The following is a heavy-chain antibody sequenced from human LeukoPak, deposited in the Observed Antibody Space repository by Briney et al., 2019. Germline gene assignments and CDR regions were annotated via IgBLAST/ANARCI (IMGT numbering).Heavy chain of an antibody. J-gene: IGHJ4*02. CDR3: NQIDY. V-gene: IGHV3-30*02. CDR1: GFTVSSNY. CDR2: IRNDGSNK. Sequence: GGSLRLSCAASGFTVSSNYMSWVRQAPGKGLEWVAFIRNDGSNKYYADSVRGRFTISRDNSKNTLYLQMNSLRPEDTALYYCNQIDYWGQGTLVTVSS.